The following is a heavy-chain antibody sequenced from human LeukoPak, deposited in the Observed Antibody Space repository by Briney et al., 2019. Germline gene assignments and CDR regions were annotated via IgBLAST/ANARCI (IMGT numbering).Heavy chain of an antibody. Sequence: GASVKVSCKASGHTFTSYGISWVRQAPGRGLEWMGWISAYNGNTNYAQKLQGRVTMTTVTSTSTAYMELRSLRSDDTAVYYCATGIAAWGAFDIWGQGTMVTVSS. J-gene: IGHJ3*02. CDR2: ISAYNGNT. D-gene: IGHD6-13*01. CDR3: ATGIAAWGAFDI. CDR1: GHTFTSYG. V-gene: IGHV1-18*01.